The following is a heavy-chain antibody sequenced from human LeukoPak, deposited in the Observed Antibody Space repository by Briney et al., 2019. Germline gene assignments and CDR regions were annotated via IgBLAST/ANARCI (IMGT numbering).Heavy chain of an antibody. Sequence: GASVKVSCKASGYTFTGYYMHWVRQAPGQGLEWMGWINPNSGGTNYAQKFQGRVTMTRDTSISTAYMELSRLRSDDTAVYYCARVLTAQGSRDGYNRDYWGQGTLVTVSS. CDR1: GYTFTGYY. CDR2: INPNSGGT. CDR3: ARVLTAQGSRDGYNRDY. V-gene: IGHV1-2*02. J-gene: IGHJ4*02. D-gene: IGHD5-24*01.